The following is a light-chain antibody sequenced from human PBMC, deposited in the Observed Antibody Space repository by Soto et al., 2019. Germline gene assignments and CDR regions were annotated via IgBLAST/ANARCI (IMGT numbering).Light chain of an antibody. CDR3: SSYARSNTLL. CDR1: SSDVGGYNF. Sequence: QSALTQPASVSGSPRQSITISCTGTSSDVGGYNFVSWYQQYPGKAPKLMIYDVTNRPSGVSNRFSGSKSGNTASPTISGLQAEDEADYYCSSYARSNTLLFGGGTKLTVL. CDR2: DVT. V-gene: IGLV2-14*03. J-gene: IGLJ2*01.